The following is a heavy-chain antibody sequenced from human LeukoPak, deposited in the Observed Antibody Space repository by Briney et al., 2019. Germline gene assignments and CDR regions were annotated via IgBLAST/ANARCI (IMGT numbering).Heavy chain of an antibody. CDR1: GFTFSSYG. CDR2: IWYDGSNK. CDR3: APDLRGSASSLDD. J-gene: IGHJ4*02. D-gene: IGHD6-25*01. Sequence: GRSLRLSCAASGFTFSSYGMHWVRQAPGKGLEWVAVIWYDGSNKYYADSVKGRFTISRDNSKNTLSLQMNSLRAEDTAVYYCAPDLRGSASSLDDWGQGTLVTVSS. V-gene: IGHV3-33*01.